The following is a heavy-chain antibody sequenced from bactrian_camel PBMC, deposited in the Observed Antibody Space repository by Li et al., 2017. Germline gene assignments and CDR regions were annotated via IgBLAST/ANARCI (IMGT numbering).Heavy chain of an antibody. J-gene: IGHJ4*01. CDR2: IHTGSTRR. V-gene: IGHV3S28*01. Sequence: QLVESGGGLVQPGGSLRLSCEASGFAGRYNCMGWFRRAPGKEREGVAAIHTGSTRRYYSDSVKGRFTISEDNAKDTLYLQMNNLKPEDTAMYYCAALRPPCTVYSGADYKGQGTQVTVS. D-gene: IGHD2*01. CDR1: GFAGRYNC.